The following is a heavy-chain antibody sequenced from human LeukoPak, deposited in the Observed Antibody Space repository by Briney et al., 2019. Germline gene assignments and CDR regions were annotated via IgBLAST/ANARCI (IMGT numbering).Heavy chain of an antibody. J-gene: IGHJ4*02. V-gene: IGHV3-66*01. Sequence: PGGSLRLSCAASAFTVSSSYMSWVRQAPRKGLEWVSVIYSDGSPYYADSVKGRFTISRDNFKNTPYLQMNSLRAEDTAVYYCAGEEGHYGGPVPVGYWGQGTLVTVSS. CDR3: AGEEGHYGGPVPVGY. CDR2: IYSDGSP. CDR1: AFTVSSSY. D-gene: IGHD4-23*01.